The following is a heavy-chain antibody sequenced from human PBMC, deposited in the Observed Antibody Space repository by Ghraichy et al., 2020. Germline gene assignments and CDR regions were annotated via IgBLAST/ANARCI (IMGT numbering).Heavy chain of an antibody. CDR1: GGSISSSSYY. V-gene: IGHV4-39*01. Sequence: SETLSLTCTVSGGSISSSSYYWGWIRQPPGKGLEWIGSIYYSGSTYYNPSLKSRVTISVDTSKNQFSLKLSSVTAADTAVYYCAAWALKYYYDSSGWDAFDIWGQGTMVTVSS. CDR2: IYYSGST. J-gene: IGHJ3*02. CDR3: AAWALKYYYDSSGWDAFDI. D-gene: IGHD3-22*01.